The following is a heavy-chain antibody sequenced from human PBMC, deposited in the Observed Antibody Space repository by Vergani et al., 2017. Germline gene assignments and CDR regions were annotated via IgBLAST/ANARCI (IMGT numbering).Heavy chain of an antibody. V-gene: IGHV3-49*05. CDR1: GFTFGDYA. Sequence: EVQLVESGGGLVKPGRSLRLSCTASGFTFGDYAMSWFRQAPGKGLEWVGFIRSKAYGGTTEYAASVKGRFTISRDDSKSIAYLQMNSLKTEDTAVYYCTRGYGSGRNWFEPWGQGTLVTVSS. J-gene: IGHJ5*02. D-gene: IGHD3-10*01. CDR2: IRSKAYGGTT. CDR3: TRGYGSGRNWFEP.